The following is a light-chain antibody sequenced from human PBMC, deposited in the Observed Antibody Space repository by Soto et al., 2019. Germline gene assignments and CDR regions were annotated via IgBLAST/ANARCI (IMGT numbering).Light chain of an antibody. Sequence: QSALTQPASVSGSPGQSITISCTGTSSDVGGYNYVSWYQQHPGKATKLMIYEVSNRPSGVSNRFSGSKSGNTASLTISGLQAEDESDYYCSSYTSSSTLGFGTGTKLTVL. J-gene: IGLJ1*01. V-gene: IGLV2-14*01. CDR3: SSYTSSSTLG. CDR2: EVS. CDR1: SSDVGGYNY.